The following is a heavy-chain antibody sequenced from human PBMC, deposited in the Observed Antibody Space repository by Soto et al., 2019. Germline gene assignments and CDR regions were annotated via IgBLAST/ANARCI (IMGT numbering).Heavy chain of an antibody. CDR2: IYPGDSDT. D-gene: IGHD2-15*01. J-gene: IGHJ4*02. CDR3: AQSTRAAHF. V-gene: IGHV5-51*01. CDR1: RNTFTRYW. Sequence: VESLTLSCNSARNTFTRYWIAWVRQMPGKGLEWMGMIYPGDSDTRYSPSFQGQVTISADGSISTAYLQWRSLKASDNSIYFCAQSTRAAHFWGQGTLVTVSS.